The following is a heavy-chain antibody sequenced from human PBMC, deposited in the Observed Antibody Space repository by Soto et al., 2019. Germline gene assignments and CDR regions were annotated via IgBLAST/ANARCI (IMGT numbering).Heavy chain of an antibody. CDR3: AKAVAGPGARREAFDY. CDR2: ISGSGGST. CDR1: GFTFSSYA. V-gene: IGHV3-23*01. J-gene: IGHJ4*02. Sequence: EVQLLESGGGLVQPGGSLRLSCAASGFTFSSYAMSWVRQAPGKGLEWVSAISGSGGSTYYADSVKGRFTISRDNSKNTLYLQMNSLRAEDTAVYYCAKAVAGPGARREAFDYWGQGTLVTVSS. D-gene: IGHD6-19*01.